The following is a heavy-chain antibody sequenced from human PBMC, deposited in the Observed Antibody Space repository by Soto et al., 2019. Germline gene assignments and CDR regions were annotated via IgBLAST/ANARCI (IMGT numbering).Heavy chain of an antibody. Sequence: EVQLLESGGGLVQPGGSLRLSCGVSGFTFNDFEMNWVRKAPGKGLEWLAYIDGSGTTKKYADSVRGRFTISRDNPNNSLFLQMSSLSAADTAIYYCARGFGRFNYWGQGTLVSVSS. CDR2: IDGSGTTK. CDR3: ARGFGRFNY. CDR1: GFTFNDFE. D-gene: IGHD3-10*01. J-gene: IGHJ4*02. V-gene: IGHV3-48*03.